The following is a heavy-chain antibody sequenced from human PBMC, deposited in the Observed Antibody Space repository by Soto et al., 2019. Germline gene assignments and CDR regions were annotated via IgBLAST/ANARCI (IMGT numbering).Heavy chain of an antibody. J-gene: IGHJ3*02. V-gene: IGHV1-2*02. D-gene: IGHD3-9*01. CDR2: INPNSGGI. CDR3: ARDSHYDILTGYSRNAFDI. Sequence: QVQLMQSGAEVKKPGASVKVSCMTSGYTFIGHYIHWVRQAPGQGLEWMGWINPNSGGINYAQKFQGRVTVTRDTSISTAYMELSSLRSDDTAMYYCARDSHYDILTGYSRNAFDIWGQGTMVAVS. CDR1: GYTFIGHY.